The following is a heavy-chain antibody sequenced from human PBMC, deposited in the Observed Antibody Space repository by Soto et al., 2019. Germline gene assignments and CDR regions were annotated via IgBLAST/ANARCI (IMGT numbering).Heavy chain of an antibody. V-gene: IGHV3-23*01. J-gene: IGHJ6*02. CDR2: ISGSGGST. CDR3: AKDTYYDFWSGSGMDV. CDR1: GFTFSSYA. Sequence: GSLRLSCAASGFTFSSYAMSWVRQAPGKGLEWVSAISGSGGSTYYADSVKGRFTISRDNSKNTLYLQMNSLRAENTAVYYCAKDTYYDFWSGSGMDVWGQRTTVTVSS. D-gene: IGHD3-3*01.